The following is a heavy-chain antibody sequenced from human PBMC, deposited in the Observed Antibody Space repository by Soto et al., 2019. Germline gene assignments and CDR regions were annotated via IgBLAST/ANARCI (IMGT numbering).Heavy chain of an antibody. CDR3: AKDPLGGGGVYYYGMDV. J-gene: IGHJ6*02. CDR1: GFTFSSYA. V-gene: IGHV3-23*01. CDR2: ISGSGGST. D-gene: IGHD3-16*01. Sequence: EVQLLESGGGLVQPGGSLRLSCAASGFTFSSYAMSWVRQAPGKGLEWVSAISGSGGSTYYADSVKGRFTISRDNSKNTLYLQMNSLRAEDTAVYYCAKDPLGGGGVYYYGMDVWGQGTTVTVSS.